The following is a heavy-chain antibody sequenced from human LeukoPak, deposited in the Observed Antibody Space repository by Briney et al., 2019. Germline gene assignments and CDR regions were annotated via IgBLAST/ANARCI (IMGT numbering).Heavy chain of an antibody. J-gene: IGHJ4*02. CDR3: ARFPTDSSSLFDY. Sequence: GESLKISCKGSGYSFTNYWIGWVRQVPGKGLEWMGIIFPGDSDTRYSPSFQGQVTISVDKSINTAYLQWSSLKASDTAMYYCARFPTDSSSLFDYWGQGTLVTVSS. CDR2: IFPGDSDT. CDR1: GYSFTNYW. D-gene: IGHD6-13*01. V-gene: IGHV5-51*01.